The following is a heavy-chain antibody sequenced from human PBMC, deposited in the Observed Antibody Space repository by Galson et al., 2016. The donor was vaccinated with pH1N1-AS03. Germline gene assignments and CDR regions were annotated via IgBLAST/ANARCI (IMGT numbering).Heavy chain of an antibody. CDR1: GFPFEDYA. D-gene: IGHD6-13*01. V-gene: IGHV3-43*02. Sequence: SLRLSCAASGFPFEDYAMHWVRQAPGKGLEWVALIGGNGHNPGYADSVKGRFTISRDNTKNTLNLQLTSLRSEDTAVYYCARMAAAGDWGQGTLVTVSS. J-gene: IGHJ4*02. CDR3: ARMAAAGD. CDR2: IGGNGHNP.